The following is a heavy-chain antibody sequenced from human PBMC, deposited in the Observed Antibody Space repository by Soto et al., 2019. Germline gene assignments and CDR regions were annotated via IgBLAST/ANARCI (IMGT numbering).Heavy chain of an antibody. Sequence: SVKVSCRASGFKFTSSAVQWVRQARGQRLEWIGWIVVGSCNTNYAQKFQERVTITRDMSTSTAYMELSSLRSEDTAVYYCAATPYCSSTSCYVRTPIATYYYYYGMDVWGQGTTVTVSS. CDR1: GFKFTSSA. CDR3: AATPYCSSTSCYVRTPIATYYYYYGMDV. J-gene: IGHJ6*02. CDR2: IVVGSCNT. V-gene: IGHV1-58*01. D-gene: IGHD2-2*01.